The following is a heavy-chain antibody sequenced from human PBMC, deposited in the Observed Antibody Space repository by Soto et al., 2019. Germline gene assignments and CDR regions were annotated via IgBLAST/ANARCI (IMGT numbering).Heavy chain of an antibody. J-gene: IGHJ4*02. Sequence: LXLXCAASGFTFSNXAMSWVPHAPGKGLEWFSAISGSGGSTYYADSVKGRFTISRDNSKKTLYLQINSLRAEDTAVYYCAKDQAVALGIFDYWGQGTLGTVSS. CDR2: ISGSGGST. D-gene: IGHD6-19*01. CDR1: GFTFSNXA. CDR3: AKDQAVALGIFDY. V-gene: IGHV3-23*01.